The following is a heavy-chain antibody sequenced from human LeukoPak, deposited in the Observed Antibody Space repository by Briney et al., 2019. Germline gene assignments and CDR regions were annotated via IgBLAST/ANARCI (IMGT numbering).Heavy chain of an antibody. Sequence: ASVKVSCKASGYTFTGYYMHWVRQAPGQGLEWMGWINPNSGGTNYTQKFQGWVTMTRDTSISTAYMELSRLRSDDTAVYYCARDQEGKRNWFDPWGQGTLSPSPQ. CDR1: GYTFTGYY. CDR3: ARDQEGKRNWFDP. V-gene: IGHV1-2*04. J-gene: IGHJ5*02. CDR2: INPNSGGT.